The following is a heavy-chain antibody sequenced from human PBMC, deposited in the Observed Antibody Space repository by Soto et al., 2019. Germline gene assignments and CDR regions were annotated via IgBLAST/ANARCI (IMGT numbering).Heavy chain of an antibody. J-gene: IGHJ4*02. CDR2: ISGSGGST. Sequence: GGSLRLSCAASGFTFSSYAMSWVRQAPGKGLEWVSAISGSGGSTYYADSVKGRFTISVDKSISTAYLQWSSLKASDTAMYYCAKYSGSYHSNFDYWGQGTLVTVSS. V-gene: IGHV3-23*01. CDR1: GFTFSSYA. CDR3: AKYSGSYHSNFDY. D-gene: IGHD1-26*01.